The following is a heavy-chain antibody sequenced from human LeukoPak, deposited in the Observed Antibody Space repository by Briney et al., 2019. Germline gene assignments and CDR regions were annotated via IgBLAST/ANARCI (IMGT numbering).Heavy chain of an antibody. D-gene: IGHD6-13*01. Sequence: GGSLRLSCAASGFTFSSYAMHWVRQAPGKGLEWVAVISYDGSNKYYADSVKGRLTISGDNSKNTLYLQMNSLRAEDTAVYYCARGGDIAAAANDYWGQGTLVTVSS. J-gene: IGHJ4*02. CDR2: ISYDGSNK. V-gene: IGHV3-30*01. CDR3: ARGGDIAAAANDY. CDR1: GFTFSSYA.